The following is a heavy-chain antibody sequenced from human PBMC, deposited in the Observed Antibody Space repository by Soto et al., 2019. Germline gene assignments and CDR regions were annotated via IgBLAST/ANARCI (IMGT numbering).Heavy chain of an antibody. CDR3: ARDCITTSSNEGYCMCR. D-gene: IGHD2-2*01. CDR1: GYTFTSYY. V-gene: IGHV1-46*01. CDR2: INPSGGST. J-gene: IGHJ6*01. Sequence: ASVKVSCKASGYTFTSYYMHWVRQAPGQGLEWMGIINPSGGSTSYAQKFQGRVTMTRDTSTSTVYMELSSLRSEDTAVYYCARDCITTSSNEGYCMCRWERGSTVTASS.